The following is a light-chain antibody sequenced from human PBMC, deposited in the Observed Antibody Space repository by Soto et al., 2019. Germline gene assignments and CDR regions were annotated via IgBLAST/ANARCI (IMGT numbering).Light chain of an antibody. V-gene: IGKV3-20*01. CDR2: GAS. CDR1: QSVGKNF. CDR3: QQYASSHRP. Sequence: EIVLTQSPGTLSLSPGERATLSCRASQSVGKNFLAWYQQKPGQAPRFLIYGASSRATGIPERFSGSGSGTDFTLTISRLEPEDFAVYYCQQYASSHRPFGQGTKVEIK. J-gene: IGKJ1*01.